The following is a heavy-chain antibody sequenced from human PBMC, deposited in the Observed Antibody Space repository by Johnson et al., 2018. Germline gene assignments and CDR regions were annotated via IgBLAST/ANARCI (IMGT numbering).Heavy chain of an antibody. V-gene: IGHV3-9*01. CDR1: GFTFDDYA. J-gene: IGHJ3*02. CDR2: ISWNSGSI. CDR3: ARDTGRGAFDI. Sequence: VQLVQSGGGLVQPGRSLRLSCAASGFTFDDYAMHWVRQAPGKGLEWVSGISWNSGSIGYADSVKGRFTISRDNAKNSLYLQMNSLRAEDTALYYCARDTGRGAFDIWGQGTMVTVSS.